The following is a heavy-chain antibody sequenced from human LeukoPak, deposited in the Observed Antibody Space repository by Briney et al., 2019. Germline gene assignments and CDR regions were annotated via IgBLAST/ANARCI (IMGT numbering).Heavy chain of an antibody. V-gene: IGHV1-3*01. D-gene: IGHD2-2*03. CDR1: GYTFSIYA. J-gene: IGHJ4*02. CDR2: INAGNGHT. Sequence: ASVKVSCKASGYTFSIYAINWVRQAPGQRFEWMGWINAGNGHTKYSQNFQGRVTITRDTSASTVYMGLSSLRSEDTAVYYCARGLWSAHGFGYYFDYWGQGTLVTVSS. CDR3: ARGLWSAHGFGYYFDY.